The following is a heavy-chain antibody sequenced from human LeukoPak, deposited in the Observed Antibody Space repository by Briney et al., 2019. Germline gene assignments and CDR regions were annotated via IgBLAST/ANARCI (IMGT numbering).Heavy chain of an antibody. Sequence: XXXSGGSISTITYYWGWIRQPPGKGLEWVEHMYYRGKTFYNPSLKSRVTISVDTTKNQFSLKPRAVTGAGTDGYYXAXXYXXYXXXXXYWGXXXLVTVSS. CDR3: AXXYXXYXXXXXY. CDR2: MYYRGKT. V-gene: IGHV4-39*07. J-gene: IGHJ4*01. CDR1: GGSISTITYY.